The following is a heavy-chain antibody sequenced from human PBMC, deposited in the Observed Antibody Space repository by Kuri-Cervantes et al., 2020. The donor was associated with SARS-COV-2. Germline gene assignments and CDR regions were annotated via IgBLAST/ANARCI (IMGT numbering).Heavy chain of an antibody. D-gene: IGHD6-13*01. V-gene: IGHV1-69*05. CDR3: ASGSIAAAGRFQNFDY. CDR1: GDTFSSYA. CDR2: INPIFGTA. J-gene: IGHJ4*02. Sequence: SVKVSCKASGDTFSSYAISWVRQAPGQGLEWMGGINPIFGTANYAQKFQGRVTITTGESTSTAYMELSSLRSEDTAVYYCASGSIAAAGRFQNFDYWGQGTLVTVSS.